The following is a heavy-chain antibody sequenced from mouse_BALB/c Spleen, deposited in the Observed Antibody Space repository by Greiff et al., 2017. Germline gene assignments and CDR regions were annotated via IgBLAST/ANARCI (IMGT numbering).Heavy chain of an antibody. CDR2: IDPANGNT. J-gene: IGHJ2*01. CDR1: GFNIKDTY. CDR3: ARVDFMYYFDY. D-gene: IGHD1-1*01. Sequence: EVKLQQSGAELVKPGASVKLSCTASGFNIKDTYMHWVKQRPEQGLEWIGRIDPANGNTKYDPKFQGKATITADTSSNTAYLQLSSLTSEDTAVYYCARVDFMYYFDYWGQGTTLTVSS. V-gene: IGHV14-3*02.